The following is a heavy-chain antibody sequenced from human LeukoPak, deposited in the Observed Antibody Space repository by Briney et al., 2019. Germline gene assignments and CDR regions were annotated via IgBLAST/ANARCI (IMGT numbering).Heavy chain of an antibody. V-gene: IGHV3-30*18. CDR3: VKDSLRYSSTSGYGMDV. CDR2: ISYDGSNK. J-gene: IGHJ6*02. Sequence: GGSLRLSCAASGFTFSNYGIHWVRQAPGKGLEWVAVISYDGSNKFYADSVKGRFTISRDNSKNTLYLQMNSLRAEDTAVYYCVKDSLRYSSTSGYGMDVWGQGTTVTVSS. D-gene: IGHD6-19*01. CDR1: GFTFSNYG.